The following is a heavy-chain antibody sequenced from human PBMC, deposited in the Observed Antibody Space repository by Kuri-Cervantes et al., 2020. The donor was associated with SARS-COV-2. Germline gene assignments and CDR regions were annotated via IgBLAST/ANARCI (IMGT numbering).Heavy chain of an antibody. Sequence: SETLSLTCTVSGGSISTYYWSWIRLPPGKGLEWIGYLYYSGSTNYNPSLKSRVTISLDTSKNQFSLKLSSVTAADTAVYYCATGSYYVAYDYWGQGTLVTVSS. V-gene: IGHV4-59*01. D-gene: IGHD1-26*01. CDR3: ATGSYYVAYDY. CDR1: GGSISTYY. J-gene: IGHJ4*02. CDR2: LYYSGST.